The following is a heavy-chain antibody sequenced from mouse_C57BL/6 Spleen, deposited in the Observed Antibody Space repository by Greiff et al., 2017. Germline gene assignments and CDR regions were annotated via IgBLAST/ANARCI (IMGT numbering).Heavy chain of an antibody. J-gene: IGHJ2*01. CDR2: INYDGSST. CDR3: ARDGLGSYYFDY. V-gene: IGHV5-16*01. Sequence: EVMLVESEGGLVQPGSSMKLSCTASGFTFSDYYMAWVRQVPEKGLEWVANINYDGSSTYYLDSLKSRFIISRDNAKNILYLQMSSLKSEDTATYYCARDGLGSYYFDYWGQGTTLTVSS. CDR1: GFTFSDYY. D-gene: IGHD4-1*01.